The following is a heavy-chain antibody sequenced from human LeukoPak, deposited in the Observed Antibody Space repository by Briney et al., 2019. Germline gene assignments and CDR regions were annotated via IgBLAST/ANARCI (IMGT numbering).Heavy chain of an antibody. Sequence: GGSLRLSCAASGFTFSSYWTSWVRQAPGKGLEWVANIKQDGSEKYYVDSVKGRFTISRDNAKNSLYLQMNSLRAEDTAVYYCARDSFGGYFDYWGQGTLVTVSS. D-gene: IGHD2-15*01. CDR3: ARDSFGGYFDY. CDR1: GFTFSSYW. V-gene: IGHV3-7*01. J-gene: IGHJ4*02. CDR2: IKQDGSEK.